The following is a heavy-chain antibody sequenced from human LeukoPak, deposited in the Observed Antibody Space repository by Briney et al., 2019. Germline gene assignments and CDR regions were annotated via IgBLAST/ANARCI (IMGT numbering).Heavy chain of an antibody. Sequence: GRSLRLSCAASGFTFSSYGMHWVRQAPGKGLEWVAVIWYDGSNKYYADSVKGRFTISRDNSKNTLDLQMNSLRAEDTAVYYCARDKSRYDSSGYYPFDYWGQGTLVTVSS. CDR3: ARDKSRYDSSGYYPFDY. CDR2: IWYDGSNK. D-gene: IGHD3-22*01. J-gene: IGHJ4*02. CDR1: GFTFSSYG. V-gene: IGHV3-33*01.